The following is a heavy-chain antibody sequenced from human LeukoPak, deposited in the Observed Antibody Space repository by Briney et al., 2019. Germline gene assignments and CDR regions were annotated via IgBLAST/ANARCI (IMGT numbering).Heavy chain of an antibody. Sequence: KPSETLSLTCIVSGGSISSSSYYWGWIRQPPGKGLEWIGSMYYSGSTYYNPSLKSRVTISLHTSKTQLPLKLSSVTAADTAVYYCARGNSGRNAEGGYWGQGTLVSVSS. CDR1: GGSISSSSYY. J-gene: IGHJ4*02. CDR2: MYYSGST. V-gene: IGHV4-39*06. D-gene: IGHD3-10*01. CDR3: ARGNSGRNAEGGY.